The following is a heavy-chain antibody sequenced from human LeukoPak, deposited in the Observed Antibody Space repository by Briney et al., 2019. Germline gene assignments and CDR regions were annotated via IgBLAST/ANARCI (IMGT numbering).Heavy chain of an antibody. Sequence: GGSLRLSCAASGFTFSSYSMNWVRQAPGKGLEWVSSISSSSSYIYYADSVKGRFTISRDNAKNSPYLQMNSLRAEDTAVYYCARDQPTGTPFDYWGQGTLVTVSS. J-gene: IGHJ4*02. CDR1: GFTFSSYS. D-gene: IGHD1-1*01. CDR3: ARDQPTGTPFDY. V-gene: IGHV3-21*01. CDR2: ISSSSSYI.